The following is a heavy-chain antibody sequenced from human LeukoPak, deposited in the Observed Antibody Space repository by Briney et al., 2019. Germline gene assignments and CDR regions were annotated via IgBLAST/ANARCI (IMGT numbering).Heavy chain of an antibody. CDR2: ISAYNGNT. V-gene: IGHV1-18*01. D-gene: IGHD3-10*01. J-gene: IGHJ4*02. Sequence: ASVKVSCKASGYTFTSYGISWVRQAPGQGLEWMGWISAYNGNTNYAQKLQGRVTMTTDTSTSTAYMELSSLRSEDTAVYYCARGPLVRGVLYYLDYWGQGTLVTVSS. CDR1: GYTFTSYG. CDR3: ARGPLVRGVLYYLDY.